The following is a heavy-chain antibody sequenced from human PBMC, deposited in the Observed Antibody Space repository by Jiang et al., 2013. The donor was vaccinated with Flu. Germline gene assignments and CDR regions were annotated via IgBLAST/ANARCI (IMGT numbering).Heavy chain of an antibody. CDR2: INPNTGST. V-gene: IGHV1-2*06. D-gene: IGHD1-7*01. CDR1: GYSFVSYF. Sequence: VESGAEVTKPGASVRVSCKASGYSFVSYFVHWIRQAPGQGLEWMGRINPNTGSTHYGEKFQDRVVMTRDTSTSTAYIEVSGVTSDDTAMYFCATRTNTRPFENWGQGTLVTVSS. J-gene: IGHJ4*02. CDR3: ATRTNTRPFEN.